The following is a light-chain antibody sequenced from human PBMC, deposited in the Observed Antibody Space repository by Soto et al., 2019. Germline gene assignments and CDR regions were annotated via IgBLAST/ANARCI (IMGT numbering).Light chain of an antibody. CDR1: SSDVGGYNY. V-gene: IGLV2-14*01. CDR3: SSYTSSSTLDVV. Sequence: QSALTQPASVSGSPGQSIPISCTGTSSDVGGYNYVSWYQQHPGKAPKLMIYDVSNRPSGVSNRFSGSKSGNTAPLTISGLQAEDEADYYCSSYTSSSTLDVVFGGGTKLTVL. CDR2: DVS. J-gene: IGLJ2*01.